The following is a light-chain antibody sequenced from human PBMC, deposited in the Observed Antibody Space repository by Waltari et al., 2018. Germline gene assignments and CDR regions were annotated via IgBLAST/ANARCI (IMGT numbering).Light chain of an antibody. CDR2: AAS. CDR1: RIFPTY. V-gene: IGKV1-39*01. J-gene: IGKJ2*01. Sequence: DIQMTQSPSSLSASVGDRVTITCRASRIFPTYLNWYLQKPGKAPKRLIYAASTLQSGVPSRFSGSESGTDFTLTISSLQPEDVATYYCQQSYSTPYTFGQGTKLEIK. CDR3: QQSYSTPYT.